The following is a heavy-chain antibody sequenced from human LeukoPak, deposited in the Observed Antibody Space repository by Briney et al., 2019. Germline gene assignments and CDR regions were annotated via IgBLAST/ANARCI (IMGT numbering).Heavy chain of an antibody. CDR3: TTEARYYYYMDV. V-gene: IGHV3-15*01. CDR1: GFTFSNAW. J-gene: IGHJ6*03. CDR2: IKSKTDGGTT. Sequence: PGGSLRLSCAASGFTFSNAWMSWVRQAPGKGLEWVGRIKSKTDGGTTDYAAPVKGRFTISRDDSKNTLYLQMNSLKTEDTAVYYCTTEARYYYYMDVWGKGTTVTVSS.